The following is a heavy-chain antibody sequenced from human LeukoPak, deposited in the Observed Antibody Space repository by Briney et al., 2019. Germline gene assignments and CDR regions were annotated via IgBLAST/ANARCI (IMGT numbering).Heavy chain of an antibody. D-gene: IGHD6-19*01. CDR2: IRYDGSNK. CDR3: AKDPTEYSSGWFFDY. V-gene: IGHV3-30*02. Sequence: GGSLRLSCAASGFTFSSYGMHWVRQAPGKGLEWVAFIRYDGSNKYFADSVKGRFTISRDNSKNTLYLQMNSLRAEDTAVYYCAKDPTEYSSGWFFDYWGQGTLVTVSS. J-gene: IGHJ4*02. CDR1: GFTFSSYG.